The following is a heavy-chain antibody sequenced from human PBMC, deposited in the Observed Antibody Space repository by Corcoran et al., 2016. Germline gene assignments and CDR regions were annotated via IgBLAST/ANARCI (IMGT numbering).Heavy chain of an antibody. CDR1: GYTFTRNT. D-gene: IGHD6-19*01. Sequence: QVQLVQSGAEVKKPGASVKVSCKASGYTFTRNTIHWVRQAPGQRLEWMGWINADNGNTKYSQKFQGRVTITRDTSASKAYMELRSLRSEDTAVYYCARDNSGWEYYFDYWGQGTLVTVSS. CDR2: INADNGNT. CDR3: ARDNSGWEYYFDY. J-gene: IGHJ4*02. V-gene: IGHV1-3*01.